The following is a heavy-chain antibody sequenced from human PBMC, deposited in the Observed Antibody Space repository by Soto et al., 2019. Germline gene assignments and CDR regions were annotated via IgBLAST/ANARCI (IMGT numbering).Heavy chain of an antibody. CDR3: VREGDSGFFS. D-gene: IGHD6-25*01. CDR2: TKQDESEK. CDR1: GFTFGDYW. Sequence: EVQLVESGGGLVQPGGSLRLSCATSGFTFGDYWMSWVRQAPGKRLEWVANTKQDESEKYYVGSGKGRFTISRDNAKNSLSLQMNSLRAEDTAVYFCVREGDSGFFSWGQGTLVTVSS. J-gene: IGHJ5*02. V-gene: IGHV3-7*01.